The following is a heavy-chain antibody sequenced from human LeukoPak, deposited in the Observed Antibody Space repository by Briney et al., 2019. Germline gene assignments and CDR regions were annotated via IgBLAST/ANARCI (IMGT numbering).Heavy chain of an antibody. Sequence: GGSLRLSCAASGFTFSSYAMSWVRQAPGKGLEWVSAISGTGSSTYYADSVKGRFTISRDNAKNSLYLQMNSLRAEDTAVYYCARVRVVRGVIIDFDYWGQGTLVTVSS. D-gene: IGHD3-10*01. V-gene: IGHV3-23*01. CDR2: ISGTGSST. CDR1: GFTFSSYA. CDR3: ARVRVVRGVIIDFDY. J-gene: IGHJ4*02.